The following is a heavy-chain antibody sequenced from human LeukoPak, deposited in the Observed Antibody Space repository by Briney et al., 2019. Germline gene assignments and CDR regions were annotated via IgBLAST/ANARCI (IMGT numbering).Heavy chain of an antibody. CDR2: IYYTGST. J-gene: IGHJ4*02. D-gene: IGHD5-18*01. Sequence: SETLSLTCTVSGGSINSYYWSWIRQPPGKGLEWIGYIYYTGSTNYNPSLKSRVTISADTSKKQFSMKLSSVTAADTAVYYCARSPDGYRYTYFDYWGQRTLVTVSS. CDR3: ARSPDGYRYTYFDY. CDR1: GGSINSYY. V-gene: IGHV4-59*01.